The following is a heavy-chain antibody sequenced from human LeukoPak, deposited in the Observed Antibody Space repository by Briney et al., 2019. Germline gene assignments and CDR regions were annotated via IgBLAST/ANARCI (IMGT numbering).Heavy chain of an antibody. V-gene: IGHV4-4*02. CDR2: IYHSGST. J-gene: IGHJ4*02. D-gene: IGHD2-15*01. CDR1: GGSISSSNW. CDR3: ARALSCSGGSCSLDY. Sequence: RSSGTLSLTCAVSGGSISSSNWWSWVRQPPGKGLEWIGEIYHSGSTNYNPSLKSRVTISVDKSKNQFSLKLSSVTAADTAVYYCARALSCSGGSCSLDYWGQGTLVTVSS.